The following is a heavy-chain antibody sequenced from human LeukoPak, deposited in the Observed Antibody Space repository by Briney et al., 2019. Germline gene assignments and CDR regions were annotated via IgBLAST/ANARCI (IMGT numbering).Heavy chain of an antibody. V-gene: IGHV4-59*02. Sequence: SETLSLTCTVSGGSVNSYYWSWIRQPPGRTLEWIGYIFYTGSTNYNPSLRSRVTISVDTSKNQFSLKVSSVTAADTAVYYCARVEYDGIAAAGSLDYWGQGTLVTVSS. J-gene: IGHJ4*02. D-gene: IGHD6-13*01. CDR3: ARVEYDGIAAAGSLDY. CDR2: IFYTGST. CDR1: GGSVNSYY.